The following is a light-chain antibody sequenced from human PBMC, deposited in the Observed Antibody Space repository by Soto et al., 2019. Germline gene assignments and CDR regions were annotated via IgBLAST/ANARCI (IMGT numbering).Light chain of an antibody. J-gene: IGKJ5*01. Sequence: RVMTQSPATLSVSPGERATLSCRASQSVSSNLAWYQQKPGQAPRLLIYGASTRATGIPARFSGSGSGTEFTLTISSLQSEDFGVYYCQQHNDWFSITFGQGTRLEIK. V-gene: IGKV3-15*01. CDR3: QQHNDWFSIT. CDR2: GAS. CDR1: QSVSSN.